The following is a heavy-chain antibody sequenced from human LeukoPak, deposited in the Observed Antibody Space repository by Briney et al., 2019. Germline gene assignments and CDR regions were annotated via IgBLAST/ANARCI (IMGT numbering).Heavy chain of an antibody. CDR3: KWARPLYYALDV. J-gene: IGHJ6*02. V-gene: IGHV3-15*01. D-gene: IGHD1-26*01. CDR1: GFKFSDAW. CDR2: IKRGGTT. Sequence: GGSLRLSCTASGFKFSDAWMTWVRQAPGKGLEGGGRIKRGGTTDYAAAMNQRCTISRDDAKNTIYLQINSLKIEDTAVYYCKWARPLYYALDVWGQGTTVTVSS.